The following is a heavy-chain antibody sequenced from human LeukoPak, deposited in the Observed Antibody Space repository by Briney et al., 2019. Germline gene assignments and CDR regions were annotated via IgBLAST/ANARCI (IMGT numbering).Heavy chain of an antibody. J-gene: IGHJ4*02. CDR3: ARDASSGYSHYDY. Sequence: GGSLRLSCAASGFTFSSYSMNWVRQAPGMGLEWVSSISSSSSYIYYADSVKGRFTISRDNAKNSLYLQMNSLRAEDTAVYYCARDASSGYSHYDYWGQGTLVTVSS. V-gene: IGHV3-21*01. CDR1: GFTFSSYS. D-gene: IGHD3-22*01. CDR2: ISSSSSYI.